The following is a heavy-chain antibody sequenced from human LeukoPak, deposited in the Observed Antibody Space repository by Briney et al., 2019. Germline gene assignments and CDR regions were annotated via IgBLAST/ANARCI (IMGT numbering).Heavy chain of an antibody. CDR2: NYYSWSA. CDR1: GGSISPHF. CDR3: ARCNWNDDPEIDY. V-gene: IGHV4-59*11. Sequence: PSETLSLTYNVSGGSISPHFCTCIRHPPERGVEWIGYNYYSWSAYYNPSLESRLTIPLDTSKNQFSLRLTSVTPADTAVYYCARCNWNDDPEIDYWGQGILVTVSS. D-gene: IGHD1-1*01. J-gene: IGHJ4*02.